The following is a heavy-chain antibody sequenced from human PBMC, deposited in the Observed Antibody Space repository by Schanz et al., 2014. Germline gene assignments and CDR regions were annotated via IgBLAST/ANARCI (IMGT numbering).Heavy chain of an antibody. CDR1: GFNFNNYD. CDR2: MNPKTGNT. J-gene: IGHJ4*02. V-gene: IGHV1-8*01. CDR3: ARDAARFYDILTEEDY. Sequence: QVQLVQSGAEVKKPGASVNVSCTASGFNFNNYDINWVRQATGQGLEWRGWMNPKTGNTDHAQKYQDRVTRTADTSASTANMELRSVRCDDTAVYYGARDAARFYDILTEEDYWGQGTLVTVSS. D-gene: IGHD3-9*01.